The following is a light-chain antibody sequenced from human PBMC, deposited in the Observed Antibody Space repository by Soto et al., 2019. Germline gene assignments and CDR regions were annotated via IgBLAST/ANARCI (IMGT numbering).Light chain of an antibody. V-gene: IGKV3-20*01. CDR1: QSVSSSY. Sequence: EIVLTQSPGTLSLSPGERATLSCRASQSVSSSYLAWYQQKPGQAPRLLIYGTSSRATGIPDRFSGSGSGTDFTLNISRLEPEDFAVYYCQQYGSSPPWAFGQGTKVEIK. CDR2: GTS. CDR3: QQYGSSPPWA. J-gene: IGKJ1*01.